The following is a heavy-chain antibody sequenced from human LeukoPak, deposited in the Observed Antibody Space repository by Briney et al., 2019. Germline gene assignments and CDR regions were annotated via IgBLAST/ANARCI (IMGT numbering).Heavy chain of an antibody. CDR2: VYHTGNT. CDR1: GVSISSSNW. V-gene: IGHV4-4*02. D-gene: IGHD6-6*01. CDR3: ARPYHEYSSSSPFDY. J-gene: IGHJ4*02. Sequence: SETLSLTCAVSGVSISSSNWWSWVRQSPGKGLEWIGEVYHTGNTNYNPSLQSRVTITVDASKNQFSLKLSSVTAADTAVYYCARPYHEYSSSSPFDYWGQGTLVTVSS.